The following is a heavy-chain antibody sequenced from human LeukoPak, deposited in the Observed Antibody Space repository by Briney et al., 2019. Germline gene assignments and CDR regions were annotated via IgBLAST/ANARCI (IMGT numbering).Heavy chain of an antibody. CDR2: MNPNSGNT. J-gene: IGHJ4*02. D-gene: IGHD2-2*01. CDR3: ASVGSYCSSTSCSYYFDY. V-gene: IGHV1-8*01. CDR1: GYTSTSYD. Sequence: ASVKVSCKASGYTSTSYDINWVRQATGQGLEWMGWMNPNSGNTGYAQKFQGRVTMTRNTSISTAYMELSSLRSEDTAVYYCASVGSYCSSTSCSYYFDYWGQGTLVTVSS.